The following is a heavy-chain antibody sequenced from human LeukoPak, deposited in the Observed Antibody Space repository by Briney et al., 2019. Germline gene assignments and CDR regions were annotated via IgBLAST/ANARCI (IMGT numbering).Heavy chain of an antibody. CDR2: ISSSSSYI. J-gene: IGHJ4*02. CDR1: GFTVSSNY. V-gene: IGHV3-21*04. CDR3: AKIGGYVVY. Sequence: GGSLRLSCAASGFTVSSNYMSWVRQAPGKGLEWVSSISSSSSYIYYADSVKGRFTISRDNSKNTLYLQMNSLRVEDTAVYFCAKIGGYVVYWGQGTLVTVSS.